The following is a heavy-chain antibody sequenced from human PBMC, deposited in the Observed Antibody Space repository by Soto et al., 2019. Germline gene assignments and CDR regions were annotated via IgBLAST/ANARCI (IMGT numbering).Heavy chain of an antibody. V-gene: IGHV3-74*01. J-gene: IGHJ3*02. CDR2: INPDGSTT. Sequence: GGSLRLSCEVSGFTFSSYWMHWVRQAPGKGLVWVSRINPDGSTTSYADSVRGRFTISRDNADNTLYLQMNSLRTEDTALYYCAKESIVGATVGAFDIWGQGTMVTVSS. CDR1: GFTFSSYW. D-gene: IGHD1-26*01. CDR3: AKESIVGATVGAFDI.